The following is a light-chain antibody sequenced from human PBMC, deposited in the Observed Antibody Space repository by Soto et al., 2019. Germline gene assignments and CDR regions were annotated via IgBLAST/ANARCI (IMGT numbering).Light chain of an antibody. V-gene: IGLV2-14*01. CDR2: EVT. J-gene: IGLJ1*01. CDR3: SSFTSRFTFV. CDR1: RIDVGAYNY. Sequence: SALTQTASVSGSPGQSIAISCTGTRIDVGAYNYVSWYQQHLGKAPKLMISEVTNRPSGVSDRFSGSKSGNTASLTISWLHSGDEADYYCSSFTSRFTFVFGTGTKV.